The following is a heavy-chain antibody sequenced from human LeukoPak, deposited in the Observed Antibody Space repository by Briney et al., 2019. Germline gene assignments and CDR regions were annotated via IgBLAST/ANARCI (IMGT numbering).Heavy chain of an antibody. CDR3: ARDLSAAGLTVRATYYMNV. CDR2: TSVDSITT. D-gene: IGHD6-13*01. V-gene: IGHV3-23*01. Sequence: GGSLRLSCAASGFTFSNYAMSWVRQPPGKGLEWVSATSVDSITTYYAASVRGRFTISRDSSTNTLYLQMNSLRAEDTAVYYCARDLSAAGLTVRATYYMNVWGQGTTVTVSS. CDR1: GFTFSNYA. J-gene: IGHJ6*03.